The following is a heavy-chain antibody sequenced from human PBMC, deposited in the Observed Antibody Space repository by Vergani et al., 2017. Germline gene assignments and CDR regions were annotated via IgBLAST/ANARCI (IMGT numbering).Heavy chain of an antibody. J-gene: IGHJ4*02. V-gene: IGHV4-39*07. Sequence: QLQLQESGPGLVKASETLSLTCAVSGGSISSSNYYWDWIRQPPGKGLEWIGSIYYSGSTYYNPSLKSRVTISIDTSKNQFSLKLTSVTAADTAVYYCXRDGYSSSWYYFDYWGQGTLVTVSS. D-gene: IGHD6-13*01. CDR2: IYYSGST. CDR3: XRDGYSSSWYYFDY. CDR1: GGSISSSNYY.